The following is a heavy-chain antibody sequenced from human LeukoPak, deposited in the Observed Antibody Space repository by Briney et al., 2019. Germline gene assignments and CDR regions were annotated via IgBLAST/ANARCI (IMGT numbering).Heavy chain of an antibody. Sequence: PGGSLRLSCAASGFTFSRYAMHWVRQAPGKGLEWVAVISYDGSNKYYADSVKRRFTISRDNSKNTLYLQMNSLRAEDTAVHYCARDRTGYYGSGSYYMGWFDPWGQGTLVTVSS. J-gene: IGHJ5*02. V-gene: IGHV3-30-3*01. CDR1: GFTFSRYA. D-gene: IGHD3-10*01. CDR3: ARDRTGYYGSGSYYMGWFDP. CDR2: ISYDGSNK.